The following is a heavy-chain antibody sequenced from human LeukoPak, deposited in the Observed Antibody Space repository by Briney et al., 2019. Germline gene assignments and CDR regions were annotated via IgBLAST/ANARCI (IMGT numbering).Heavy chain of an antibody. V-gene: IGHV3-7*01. D-gene: IGHD3-10*01. CDR2: INQDGSEK. CDR3: ASYGELLPYYFDY. Sequence: GGSLRLSCAASGFTFSSYWMSWVRQAPGKGLEWEAHINQDGSEKYYVDSVKGRFTISRDNAKNSLYLQMNSLRAEDTAVYYCASYGELLPYYFDYWGQGTLVTVSS. CDR1: GFTFSSYW. J-gene: IGHJ4*02.